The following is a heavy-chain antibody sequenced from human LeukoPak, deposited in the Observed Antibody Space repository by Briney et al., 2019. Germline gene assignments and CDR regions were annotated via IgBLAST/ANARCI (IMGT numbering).Heavy chain of an antibody. J-gene: IGHJ2*01. Sequence: TSETLSLTCTVSGDSIGSYWWSWVRQSPGKGLEWIAYIHYRGTTNSNPSLKSRVSISVDTSKNQFSLNLNSVTDADTAVCYCARDLGTGWPYWYFDLWGRGTLVTVSS. V-gene: IGHV4-59*01. CDR3: ARDLGTGWPYWYFDL. CDR2: IHYRGTT. CDR1: GDSIGSYW. D-gene: IGHD6-19*01.